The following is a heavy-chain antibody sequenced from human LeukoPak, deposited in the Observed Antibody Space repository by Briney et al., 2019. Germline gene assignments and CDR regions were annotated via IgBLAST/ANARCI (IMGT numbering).Heavy chain of an antibody. J-gene: IGHJ4*02. CDR1: GFTFSIYG. Sequence: GGTLRLSCAASGFTFSIYGMAWVRQAPGKGLEWVSSISSSSSYIYYADSVKGRFTISRDNAKNSLYLQMNSLRAEDTAVYYCASGRCSSTSCYVYWGQGTLVTVSS. V-gene: IGHV3-21*01. CDR2: ISSSSSYI. D-gene: IGHD2-2*01. CDR3: ASGRCSSTSCYVY.